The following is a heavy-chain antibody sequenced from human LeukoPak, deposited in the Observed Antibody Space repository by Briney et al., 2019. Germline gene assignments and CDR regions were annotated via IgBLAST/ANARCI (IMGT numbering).Heavy chain of an antibody. D-gene: IGHD4-23*01. J-gene: IGHJ4*02. CDR3: ARNGGNSYYFDY. V-gene: IGHV4-30-2*01. CDR2: IYHSGST. CDR1: GGSISSGGYY. Sequence: SETLSLTCTVSGGSISSGGYYWSWLRQPPGKGLEWIGYIYHSGSTYYNPSLKSRVTISVDRSKNQFSLKLSSVTAADTAVYYCARNGGNSYYFDYWGQGTLVTVSS.